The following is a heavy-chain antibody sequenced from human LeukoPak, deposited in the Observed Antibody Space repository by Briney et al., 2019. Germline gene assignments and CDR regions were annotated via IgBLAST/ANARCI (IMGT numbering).Heavy chain of an antibody. J-gene: IGHJ3*02. D-gene: IGHD6-25*01. CDR1: GFTFSSYA. V-gene: IGHV3-30-3*01. Sequence: GRSLRLSCAASGFTFSSYAMHWVRQAPGKGLEWVAVISYDGSNKYYADSVKGRFTISRDNSKNTLYLQMNSLRAEDTAVYYCARVGRSSGDAFDIWGQGTMVTVSS. CDR3: ARVGRSSGDAFDI. CDR2: ISYDGSNK.